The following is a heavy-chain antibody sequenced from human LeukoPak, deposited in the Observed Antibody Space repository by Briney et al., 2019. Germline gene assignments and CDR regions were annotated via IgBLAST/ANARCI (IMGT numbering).Heavy chain of an antibody. CDR2: ISSSSSYI. CDR1: GFTFSSYS. Sequence: GGSLRLSCAASGFTFSSYSMNWVRQAPGEGLEWVSSISSSSSYIYYADSVKGRFTISRDNAKNSLYLQMNSLRAEDTAVYYCTTSTSDGRYNWFDPWGQGTLVTVSS. D-gene: IGHD2-2*01. V-gene: IGHV3-21*01. CDR3: TTSTSDGRYNWFDP. J-gene: IGHJ5*02.